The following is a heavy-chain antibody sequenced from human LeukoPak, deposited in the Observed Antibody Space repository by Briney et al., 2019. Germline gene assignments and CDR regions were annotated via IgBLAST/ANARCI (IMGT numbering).Heavy chain of an antibody. CDR3: ARVADGYGGYPYDY. D-gene: IGHD4-17*01. V-gene: IGHV3-7*03. CDR2: IKEDGSEK. Sequence: PGGSLRLSCAASGFTFSNYWMSWVRQAPGKGLAWVANIKEDGSEKYYVDSVKGRFTISRDNARNSLYLQMNSLRAEDTAVYYCARVADGYGGYPYDYWGQGTLVTVSS. CDR1: GFTFSNYW. J-gene: IGHJ4*02.